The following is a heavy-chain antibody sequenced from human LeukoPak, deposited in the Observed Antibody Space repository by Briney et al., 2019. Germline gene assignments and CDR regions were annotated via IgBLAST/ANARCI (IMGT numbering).Heavy chain of an antibody. CDR2: IRYDGSNK. D-gene: IGHD3-16*02. CDR3: NDYVWGSYRPNDY. CDR1: GFTFSSYG. V-gene: IGHV3-30*02. J-gene: IGHJ4*02. Sequence: GGSLRLSCAASGFTFSSYGMGWVRQAPGKGLEWVAFIRYDGSNKYYADSVKGRFTISRDNSKNTLYLQMNSLRAEDTAVYYCNDYVWGSYRPNDYWGQGTLVTVSS.